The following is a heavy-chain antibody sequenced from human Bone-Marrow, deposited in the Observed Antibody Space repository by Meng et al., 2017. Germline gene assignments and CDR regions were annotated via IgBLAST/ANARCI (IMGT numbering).Heavy chain of an antibody. Sequence: GESLKISCAASGFTVSSNYMSWVRQAPGKGLEWVSVIYSGGSTYYADSVKGRFTISRDNSKNTLYLQMNGLRAEGTAVYYCARLVAEWLRGYSGGVGYWGQGTLVTVSS. D-gene: IGHD5-12*01. CDR3: ARLVAEWLRGYSGGVGY. J-gene: IGHJ4*02. CDR2: IYSGGST. CDR1: GFTVSSNY. V-gene: IGHV3-53*01.